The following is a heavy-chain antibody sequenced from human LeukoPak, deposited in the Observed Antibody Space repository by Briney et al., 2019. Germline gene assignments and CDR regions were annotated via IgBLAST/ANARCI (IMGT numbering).Heavy chain of an antibody. CDR3: ARKPNIAVAGPHFDY. D-gene: IGHD6-19*01. J-gene: IGHJ4*02. CDR2: IYYSGST. CDR1: GGSISSYY. V-gene: IGHV4-59*12. Sequence: SETLSLTCTVSGGSISSYYWSWIRQPPGKGLEWIGYIYYSGSTNYNPSLKSRVTISVDTSKNQFSLKLSSVTAADTAVYYCARKPNIAVAGPHFDYWGQGTLVTVSS.